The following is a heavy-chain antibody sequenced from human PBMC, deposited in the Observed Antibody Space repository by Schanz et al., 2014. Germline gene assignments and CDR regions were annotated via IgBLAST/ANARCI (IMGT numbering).Heavy chain of an antibody. V-gene: IGHV4-59*08. CDR1: GSINSYY. Sequence: QVQLQESGPGLVKPSETLSLNCRISGSINSYYWSWIRQPPGKGLEWIGYIHYSGSTNYNPSLGSRVAMSVATSKNQSPLKLSSVTAADTAVYYCARLNYDSSGYPYYYGMDVWGQGTTVTVSS. CDR3: ARLNYDSSGYPYYYGMDV. D-gene: IGHD3-22*01. CDR2: IHYSGST. J-gene: IGHJ6*02.